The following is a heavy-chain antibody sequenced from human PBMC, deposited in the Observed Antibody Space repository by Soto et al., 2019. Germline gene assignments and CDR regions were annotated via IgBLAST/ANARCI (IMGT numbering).Heavy chain of an antibody. J-gene: IGHJ2*01. CDR2: IYSGGST. CDR3: HGGRVGTTVTSHWYFDL. CDR1: GFTVSSNY. Sequence: EVQLVESGGGLVQPGGSLRLSCAASGFTVSSNYMSWVRQAPGKGLKWVSVIYSGGSTYYADSVQGRFTISRDHSKNTLYLQMNSLRAEDTAVSYCHGGRVGTTVTSHWYFDLWGRGTLVTVSS. D-gene: IGHD4-17*01. V-gene: IGHV3-66*01.